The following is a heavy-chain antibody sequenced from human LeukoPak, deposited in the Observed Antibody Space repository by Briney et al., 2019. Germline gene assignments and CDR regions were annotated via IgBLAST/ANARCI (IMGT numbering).Heavy chain of an antibody. CDR1: GFTFSSYA. D-gene: IGHD5-18*01. Sequence: PGGSLRLSCSASGFTFSSYAMHWVRQAPGKGLEYVSAISSNGGSTYYADSVKGRFSISRDNSKNTLYLQMSSLRAEDTAVYYCVKDAGGYSYGYPFDYWGQGTLVTVSS. CDR2: ISSNGGST. V-gene: IGHV3-64D*06. CDR3: VKDAGGYSYGYPFDY. J-gene: IGHJ4*02.